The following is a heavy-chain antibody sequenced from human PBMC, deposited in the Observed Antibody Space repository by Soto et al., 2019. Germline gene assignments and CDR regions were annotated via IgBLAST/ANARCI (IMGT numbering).Heavy chain of an antibody. D-gene: IGHD3-10*01. CDR3: ARTLRGYGSGSLYSFDWFDP. J-gene: IGHJ5*02. V-gene: IGHV4-31*03. Sequence: QVQLQESGPGLVQPSQNLSLTCTVSGDSVNSSGYYWSWIRQLPGKGLEWIGYIYYSGSTFYTPSLKSRVTISLDTSKNQFSLKRSSVTAADTAVNYCARTLRGYGSGSLYSFDWFDPWGQGIVVTVSS. CDR1: GDSVNSSGYY. CDR2: IYYSGST.